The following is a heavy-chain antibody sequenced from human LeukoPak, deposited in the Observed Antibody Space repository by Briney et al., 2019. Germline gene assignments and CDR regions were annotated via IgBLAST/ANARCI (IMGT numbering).Heavy chain of an antibody. CDR1: GYTFTGYY. J-gene: IGHJ5*02. CDR2: INPNSGGT. V-gene: IGHV1-2*02. Sequence: GASVKVSCRASGYTFTGYYMHWVRQAPGQGLEWMGWINPNSGGTNYAQKFQGRVTMTRDTSISTAYMELSRLRSDDTAVYYCARPPGIAVAEGVSWFDPWGQGTLVTVSS. CDR3: ARPPGIAVAEGVSWFDP. D-gene: IGHD6-19*01.